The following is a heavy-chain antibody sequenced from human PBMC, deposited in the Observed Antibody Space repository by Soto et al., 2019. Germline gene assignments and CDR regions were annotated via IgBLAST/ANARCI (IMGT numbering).Heavy chain of an antibody. Sequence: ASVKVSCKASGYTFTSYAMHWVRQAPGQRLEWMGWINAGNGNTKYSQKFQGRVTITRDTSASTAYMELSSLRSEDTAVYYCARDPTTGYSSGWYSNYYYYYGMDVWGQGTTVTVSS. D-gene: IGHD6-19*01. J-gene: IGHJ6*02. V-gene: IGHV1-3*01. CDR2: INAGNGNT. CDR3: ARDPTTGYSSGWYSNYYYYYGMDV. CDR1: GYTFTSYA.